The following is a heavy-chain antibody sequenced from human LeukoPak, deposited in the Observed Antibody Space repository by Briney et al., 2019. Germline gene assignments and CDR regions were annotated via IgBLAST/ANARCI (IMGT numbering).Heavy chain of an antibody. CDR3: ARTGHSSGWSAYFDY. D-gene: IGHD6-19*01. Sequence: PGGSLRLSCAASGFTFSSYWMSWVRQAPGKGLEWVANIKEDGSDRKYVDSVKGRFTISRDNTKNSLYLQMNSLRAEDTAIYYCARTGHSSGWSAYFDYWGQGTLVTVSS. CDR2: IKEDGSDR. J-gene: IGHJ4*02. V-gene: IGHV3-7*01. CDR1: GFTFSSYW.